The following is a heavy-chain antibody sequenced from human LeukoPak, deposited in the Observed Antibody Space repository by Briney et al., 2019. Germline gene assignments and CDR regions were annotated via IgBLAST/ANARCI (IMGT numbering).Heavy chain of an antibody. CDR2: INSDGSAT. J-gene: IGHJ6*02. D-gene: IGHD3-3*01. Sequence: GGSLRLSCAASGFTFSSYWMSWVRQAPGKGLMWVSQINSDGSATSCADPVKGRCTISRDNAKNSLYLQMNSLRAGDTAVYYCARDHFGVVIPHLGYYYHGMDVWGQGTTVTVSS. CDR3: ARDHFGVVIPHLGYYYHGMDV. CDR1: GFTFSSYW. V-gene: IGHV3-74*01.